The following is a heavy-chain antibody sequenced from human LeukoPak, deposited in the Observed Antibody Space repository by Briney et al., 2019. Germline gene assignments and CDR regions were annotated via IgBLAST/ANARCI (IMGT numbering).Heavy chain of an antibody. V-gene: IGHV5-51*01. J-gene: IGHJ4*02. CDR1: GYTFTSYW. CDR2: IYPGDSDT. Sequence: PGESLKISCKGSGYTFTSYWIGWVRQMPGKGLEWMGIIYPGDSDTRYSPSFQGQVTISADKSISTAYLQWSSLKASDTAMYYCARRNTIGYCSGDSGYVHWGQGTLVTVSS. CDR3: ARRNTIGYCSGDSGYVH. D-gene: IGHD2-15*01.